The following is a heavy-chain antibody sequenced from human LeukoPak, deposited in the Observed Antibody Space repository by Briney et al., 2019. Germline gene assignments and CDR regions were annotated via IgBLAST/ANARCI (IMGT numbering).Heavy chain of an antibody. CDR2: IYHSGST. J-gene: IGHJ6*02. V-gene: IGHV4-30-2*01. CDR1: GGSISSGGYS. Sequence: SETLSLTCAVSGGSISSGGYSWSWIRPPPGKGLEWIGYIYHSGSTYYNPSLKSRVTISVDRSKNQFSLKLSSVTAADTAVYYCARSGNRRYYGMDVWGQGTTVTVSS. CDR3: ARSGNRRYYGMDV. D-gene: IGHD2/OR15-2a*01.